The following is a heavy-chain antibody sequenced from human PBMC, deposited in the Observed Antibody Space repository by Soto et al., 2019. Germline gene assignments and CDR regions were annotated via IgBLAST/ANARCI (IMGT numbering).Heavy chain of an antibody. CDR2: IYHSGST. Sequence: PSETLSLTCAVSGYSIRSGYYWGWIRQPPGKGLEWIGSIYHSGSTYYNPSLKSRVTISVDTSKNQFSLKLSSVTAADTAVYYCARLLPQGTTVTTLPDWFGPWGQGTLVTVSS. D-gene: IGHD4-17*01. CDR1: GYSIRSGYY. CDR3: ARLLPQGTTVTTLPDWFGP. J-gene: IGHJ5*02. V-gene: IGHV4-38-2*01.